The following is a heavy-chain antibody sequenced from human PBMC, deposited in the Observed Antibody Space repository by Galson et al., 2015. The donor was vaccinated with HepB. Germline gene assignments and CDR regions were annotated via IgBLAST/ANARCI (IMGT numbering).Heavy chain of an antibody. CDR1: GGTFSSYA. Sequence: SVKVSCKASGGTFSSYAISWVRQAPGQGLEWMGRIIPILGIANYAQKFQGRVTITADKSTSTAYMELSSLRSEDTAVYYCARGAGRSFLDWFDPWGQGTLVTVSS. CDR2: IIPILGIA. J-gene: IGHJ5*02. CDR3: ARGAGRSFLDWFDP. D-gene: IGHD3-3*01. V-gene: IGHV1-69*04.